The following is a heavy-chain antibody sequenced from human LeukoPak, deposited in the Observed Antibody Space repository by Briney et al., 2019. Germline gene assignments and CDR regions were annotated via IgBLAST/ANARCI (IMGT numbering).Heavy chain of an antibody. CDR3: ARAQTGDGLPFDY. CDR1: GFTFSSYS. J-gene: IGHJ4*02. D-gene: IGHD7-27*01. V-gene: IGHV3-21*01. Sequence: GGSLRLSCAASGFTFSSYSMNWVRQAPGKGLEWVSSISSSSSYIYYADSVKGRFTISRDNAKNSLYLQMNSLRAEDTAVYYCARAQTGDGLPFDYWGQGTLVTVSS. CDR2: ISSSSSYI.